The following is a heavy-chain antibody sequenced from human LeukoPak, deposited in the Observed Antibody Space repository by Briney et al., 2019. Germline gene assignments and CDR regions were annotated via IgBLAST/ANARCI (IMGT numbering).Heavy chain of an antibody. J-gene: IGHJ4*02. CDR3: ARHRSGYDDRIDY. D-gene: IGHD5-12*01. CDR2: ISYSGNT. CDR1: GGSISSSSYY. Sequence: SETLSLTCTVSGGSISSSSYYWGWIRQPPGKGLEWIGCISYSGNTYYNPSLKSRVTISVDTSKNQFSLKLSSVTAADTALYYCARHRSGYDDRIDYWGQGILVTV. V-gene: IGHV4-39*01.